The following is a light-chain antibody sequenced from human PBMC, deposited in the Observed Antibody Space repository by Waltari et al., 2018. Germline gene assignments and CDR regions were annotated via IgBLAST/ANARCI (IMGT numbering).Light chain of an antibody. CDR2: AAS. Sequence: EIVLTQSPGTLSLPPGDRATLSCRASQSVSRALAWDQQKPGQAPRLLIYAASTRATGVPDRFSGSGSGTDFSLTISRLDPEDFAVYYCQHYVNLPVTFGQGTKVEI. J-gene: IGKJ1*01. CDR3: QHYVNLPVT. V-gene: IGKV3-20*01. CDR1: QSVSRA.